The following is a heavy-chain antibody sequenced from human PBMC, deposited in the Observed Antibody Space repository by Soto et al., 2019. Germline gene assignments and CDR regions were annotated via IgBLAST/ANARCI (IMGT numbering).Heavy chain of an antibody. CDR1: GGTFSSYA. Sequence: SVKVSCEASGGTFSSYAISWVRQAPGQGLEWMGGIIPIFGTANYAQKFQGRVTITADESTSTAYMELSSLRSEDTAVYYCASTYTAYDTHSYYGMDVWGQGTTVTVSS. D-gene: IGHD3-22*01. CDR3: ASTYTAYDTHSYYGMDV. V-gene: IGHV1-69*13. J-gene: IGHJ6*02. CDR2: IIPIFGTA.